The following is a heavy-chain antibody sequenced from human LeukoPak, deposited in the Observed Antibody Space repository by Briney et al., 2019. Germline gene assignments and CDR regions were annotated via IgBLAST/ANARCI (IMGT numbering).Heavy chain of an antibody. CDR1: GYTFTSYY. V-gene: IGHV1-46*01. CDR2: INPSGGST. CDR3: AREGPTGLYFDY. Sequence: GPVKVSCKASGYTFTSYYMHWVRQAPGQGLEWMGIINPSGGSTSYAQKFQGRVIMARDMSTSTVYMELSSLRSEDTAVYYCAREGPTGLYFDYWGQGTLVTVSS. D-gene: IGHD1-14*01. J-gene: IGHJ4*02.